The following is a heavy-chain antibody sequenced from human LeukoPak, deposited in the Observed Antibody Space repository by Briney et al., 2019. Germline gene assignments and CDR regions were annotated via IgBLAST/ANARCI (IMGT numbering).Heavy chain of an antibody. D-gene: IGHD6-19*01. CDR2: INPTSGGT. CDR3: ARLRQWLVAYYFDY. Sequence: RVASVKVSCKASGYTFTDYYMHWMRQAPGQGLEWMGWINPTSGGTNYAQKFQGRVTLTRDTSISTAYMELSRLRSDDTAVYYCARLRQWLVAYYFDYWGQGTLVTVSS. J-gene: IGHJ4*02. V-gene: IGHV1-2*02. CDR1: GYTFTDYY.